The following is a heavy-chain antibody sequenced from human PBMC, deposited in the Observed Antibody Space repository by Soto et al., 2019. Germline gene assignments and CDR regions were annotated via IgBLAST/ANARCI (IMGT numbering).Heavy chain of an antibody. CDR1: GFTFSSYG. D-gene: IGHD5-12*01. CDR2: VGYDGGNK. CDR3: VRAAGYSGYDYVYYYGMDV. Sequence: QVQLVESGGGVVQPGRSLRLSCAASGFTFSSYGMHWVRQAPGKGLEWVALVGYDGGNKYYVDSVKGRFTISRDNSKHTLYLEMNSLRDEDTAVYYCVRAAGYSGYDYVYYYGMDVWGQGTTVTVSS. J-gene: IGHJ6*02. V-gene: IGHV3-33*01.